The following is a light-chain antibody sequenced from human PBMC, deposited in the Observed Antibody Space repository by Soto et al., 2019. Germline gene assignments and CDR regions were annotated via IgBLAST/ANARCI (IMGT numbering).Light chain of an antibody. Sequence: QSVLTQPASVSGSPGQSITISCTGTSSDVGGYNYVSWYQHHPGKAPKLMMYEVSNRPSGVSNRFSGSKSGNTASLTISGLQAEDEADYYCSSYTSSSTLVFGGGTKLTVL. J-gene: IGLJ3*02. CDR1: SSDVGGYNY. CDR3: SSYTSSSTLV. CDR2: EVS. V-gene: IGLV2-14*01.